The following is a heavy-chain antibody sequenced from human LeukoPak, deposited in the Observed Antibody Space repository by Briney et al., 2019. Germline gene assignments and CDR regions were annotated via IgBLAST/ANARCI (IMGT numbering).Heavy chain of an antibody. V-gene: IGHV4-61*02. Sequence: SETLSLTCPVSGGSISSGSCYWSWIRQPAGKGLEWIGRIYTSGSTNYNPSLKSRVTMSVDTSKNQFSLKLSSVTAADTAVYYCARELGVDCSSTSCYVGWFDPWGQGTLVTVSS. CDR3: ARELGVDCSSTSCYVGWFDP. CDR2: IYTSGST. D-gene: IGHD2-2*01. CDR1: GGSISSGSCY. J-gene: IGHJ5*02.